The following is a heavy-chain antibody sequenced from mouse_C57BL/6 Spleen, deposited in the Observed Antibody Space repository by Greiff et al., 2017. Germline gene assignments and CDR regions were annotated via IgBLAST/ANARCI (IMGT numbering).Heavy chain of an antibody. CDR1: GYTFTSYW. CDR2: IHPSDSAT. J-gene: IGHJ4*01. V-gene: IGHV1-74*01. D-gene: IGHD2-4*01. CDR3: AIEGIYYDYSYYYAMDY. Sequence: QVQLQQPGAELVQPGASVKVSCKASGYTFTSYWMHWVKQRPGQGLEWIGRIHPSDSATNYNQQFKGQATLTVDKSSSTAYMQLSSLTSEDSAVYYCAIEGIYYDYSYYYAMDYWGQGTSVTVSS.